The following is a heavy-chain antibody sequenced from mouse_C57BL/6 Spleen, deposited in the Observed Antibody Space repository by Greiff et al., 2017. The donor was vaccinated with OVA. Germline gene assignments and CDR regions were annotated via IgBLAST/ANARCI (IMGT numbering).Heavy chain of an antibody. V-gene: IGHV3-6*01. CDR2: ISYDGSN. CDR1: GYSITSGYY. CDR3: ARELRLRAMDY. Sequence: DVHLVESGPGLVKPSQSLSLTCSVTGYSITSGYYWNWIRQFPGNKLEWMGYISYDGSNNYNPSLKNRISITRDTSKNQFFLKLNSVTTEDTATYYCARELRLRAMDYWGQGTSVTVSS. J-gene: IGHJ4*01. D-gene: IGHD3-2*02.